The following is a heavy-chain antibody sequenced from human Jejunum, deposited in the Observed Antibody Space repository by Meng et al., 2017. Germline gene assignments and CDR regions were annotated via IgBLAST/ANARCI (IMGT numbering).Heavy chain of an antibody. CDR1: GFTFSNYW. J-gene: IGHJ6*02. V-gene: IGHV3-74*01. Sequence: GESLKISCAASGFTFSNYWMHWVRQAPGKGLVWVSRISGDGSTTSHAGAMKGRFTISRDNAKNTLYLQMNSLRDEDTAVYYCARDPTSGRIGEGGDLDVWGQGTTVTVSS. D-gene: IGHD3-10*01. CDR3: ARDPTSGRIGEGGDLDV. CDR2: ISGDGSTT.